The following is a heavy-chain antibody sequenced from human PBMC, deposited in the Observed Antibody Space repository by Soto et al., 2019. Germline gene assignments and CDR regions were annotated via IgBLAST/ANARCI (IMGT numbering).Heavy chain of an antibody. CDR3: ATADGFGVVTPFFEY. V-gene: IGHV4-39*01. Sequence: QLQLQESGPGLVKPSETLSLTCTVSGGSISSRSHYWGWIRQSPGKHLEWIGSSFYRGSTHYNPSLTTRFPISVDTSKNQVSLKLYSVTAAGTAVYYCATADGFGVVTPFFEYWGQGILVTVSS. CDR1: GGSISSRSHY. D-gene: IGHD3-3*01. CDR2: SFYRGST. J-gene: IGHJ4*02.